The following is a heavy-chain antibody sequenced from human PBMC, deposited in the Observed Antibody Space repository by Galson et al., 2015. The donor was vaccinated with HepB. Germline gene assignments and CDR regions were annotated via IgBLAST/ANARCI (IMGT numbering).Heavy chain of an antibody. D-gene: IGHD4-11*01. Sequence: TLSLTCTVSGASVSGTSYYWSWFRQHPGKGLESVGHIHPSGTIYYNPSLASRATISVDTSANQFSVNLDSVTAADTAMYYCARRPDYSQADYWGQGGLVIVSS. J-gene: IGHJ4*02. CDR3: ARRPDYSQADY. CDR2: IHPSGTI. V-gene: IGHV4-31*03. CDR1: GASVSGTSYY.